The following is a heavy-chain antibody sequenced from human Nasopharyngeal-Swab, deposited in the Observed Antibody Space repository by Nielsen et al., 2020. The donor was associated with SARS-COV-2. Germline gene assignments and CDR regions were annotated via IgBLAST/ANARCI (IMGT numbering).Heavy chain of an antibody. Sequence: WVRQAPGQGLEWVGGLIPVFGTTHYSQKFQDRLRVTADASTDTAYMKLSSLRSDDTAVYYCARAITYYYDGSGSPSYGLDVWGQGTTVTVSS. J-gene: IGHJ6*02. D-gene: IGHD3-22*01. V-gene: IGHV1-69*01. CDR2: LIPVFGTT. CDR3: ARAITYYYDGSGSPSYGLDV.